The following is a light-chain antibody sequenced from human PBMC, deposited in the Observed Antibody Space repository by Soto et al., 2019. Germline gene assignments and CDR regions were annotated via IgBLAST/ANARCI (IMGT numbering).Light chain of an antibody. CDR2: KVS. CDR3: MQGTHWPWT. Sequence: DVVMTQSPLSLPVTLGQPASIACRSSQSLVNSDGDTYLQWFQQRPGQSPRRLFYKVSNRDSGVPERFSGSGSGTDFTLKISRVEAEDVGVYYCMQGTHWPWTFGQGTKVEI. V-gene: IGKV2-30*01. CDR1: QSLVNSDGDTY. J-gene: IGKJ1*01.